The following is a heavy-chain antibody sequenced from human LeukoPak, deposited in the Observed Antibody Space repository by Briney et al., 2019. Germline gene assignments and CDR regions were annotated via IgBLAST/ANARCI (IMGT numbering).Heavy chain of an antibody. D-gene: IGHD6-13*01. J-gene: IGHJ4*02. CDR3: AKDTGSRSWNYFDY. Sequence: AGGSLRLSCAASGFTFDDYAMHWVRQAPGKGLEWVSGITWNSGSRDYADSVKGRFTISRDNARNSLDLQMNSLRAEDTAFYYCAKDTGSRSWNYFDYWGQGTLVTVSS. CDR2: ITWNSGSR. V-gene: IGHV3-9*01. CDR1: GFTFDDYA.